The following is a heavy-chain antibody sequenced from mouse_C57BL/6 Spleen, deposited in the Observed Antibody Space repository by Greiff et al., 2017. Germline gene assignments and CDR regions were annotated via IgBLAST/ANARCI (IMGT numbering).Heavy chain of an antibody. Sequence: QVQLQQPGAELVMPGASVKLSCKASGYTFTSYWMHWVQQRPGQGLEWIGEIDPSDSYTNYNQKFKGKSTLTVDKSSSTAYMQLSSLTSEDSAVYYCARHDYDEVFAYWGQGTLVTVSA. CDR1: GYTFTSYW. J-gene: IGHJ3*01. V-gene: IGHV1-69*01. D-gene: IGHD2-4*01. CDR2: IDPSDSYT. CDR3: ARHDYDEVFAY.